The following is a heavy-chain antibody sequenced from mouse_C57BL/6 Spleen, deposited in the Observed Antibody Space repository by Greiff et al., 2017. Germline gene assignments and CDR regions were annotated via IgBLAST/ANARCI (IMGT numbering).Heavy chain of an antibody. CDR2: IYPGSGST. CDR1: GYTFTSYW. Sequence: VQLQQSGAELVKPGASVKMSCKASGYTFTSYWITWVKQRPGQGLEWIGDIYPGSGSTNYNEKFKIKATMTVATSSSTAYMQLSSLTSEDAAVYYCARGATVVDWYFDVWGTGTTVTGSS. D-gene: IGHD1-1*01. CDR3: ARGATVVDWYFDV. J-gene: IGHJ1*03. V-gene: IGHV1-55*01.